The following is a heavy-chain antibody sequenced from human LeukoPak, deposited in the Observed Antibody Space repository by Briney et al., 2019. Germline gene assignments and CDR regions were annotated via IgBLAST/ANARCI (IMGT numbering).Heavy chain of an antibody. Sequence: AGGSLRLSCAASGFTFSSYGMHWVRQAPGKGLEWVAVISYDGSNKYYADSVKGRFTISRDNSKNTLYLQMNSLRAEDTAVYYCAKSSHVNLYSSSWYAEYFQHWGQGTLVTVSS. V-gene: IGHV3-30*18. CDR2: ISYDGSNK. D-gene: IGHD6-13*01. CDR3: AKSSHVNLYSSSWYAEYFQH. J-gene: IGHJ1*01. CDR1: GFTFSSYG.